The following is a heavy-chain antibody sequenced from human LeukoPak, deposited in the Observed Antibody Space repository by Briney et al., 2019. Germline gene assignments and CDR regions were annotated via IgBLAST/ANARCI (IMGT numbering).Heavy chain of an antibody. CDR1: GFTFSSYA. V-gene: IGHV3-30*04. CDR3: ARDPGYSYGAYSFDY. Sequence: GGSLRLSCAASGFTFSSYAMHWVRQAPGKGLEWVAVISYDGSNKYYADSVKGRFTISRDNSKNTLYLQMNSLRAEDTAVYYCARDPGYSYGAYSFDYWGQGTLVTVSS. CDR2: ISYDGSNK. D-gene: IGHD5-18*01. J-gene: IGHJ4*02.